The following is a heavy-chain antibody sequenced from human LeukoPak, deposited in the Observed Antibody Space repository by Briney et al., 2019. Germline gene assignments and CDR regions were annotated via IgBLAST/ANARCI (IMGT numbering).Heavy chain of an antibody. V-gene: IGHV1-2*06. Sequence: GASVTVSCKTSGDTFSDYSIHWVRQAPGQGLEWMGRIKPDSGDTNYAQKFQGRVTMTGDTSVKTVYMELDSLSSDDTAVYYCARVVTVFRMGYFYYKMDVWGKGTVVAVSS. J-gene: IGHJ6*04. CDR2: IKPDSGDT. CDR1: GDTFSDYS. CDR3: ARVVTVFRMGYFYYKMDV. D-gene: IGHD3-9*01.